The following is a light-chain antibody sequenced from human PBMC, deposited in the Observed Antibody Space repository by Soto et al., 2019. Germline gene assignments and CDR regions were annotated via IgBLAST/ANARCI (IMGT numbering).Light chain of an antibody. V-gene: IGKV3-20*01. J-gene: IGKJ1*01. CDR1: QSVDSSF. CDR2: GAS. CDR3: QQYVSSVT. Sequence: EIVLTQSPGSLSLSPGERATLSCRASQSVDSSFFAWYQQKPGQAPRLLIYGASNRATGIPDRFSGSGSGTDFTLTISSLEHEDFAVYYCQQYVSSVTFGQGTKVEIK.